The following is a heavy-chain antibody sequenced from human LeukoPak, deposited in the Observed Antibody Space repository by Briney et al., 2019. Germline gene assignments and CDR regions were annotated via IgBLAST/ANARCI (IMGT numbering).Heavy chain of an antibody. CDR2: IYTSGST. CDR1: GGSISSYY. CDR3: AKRYSSSWNFDY. Sequence: PSETLSLTCTVSGGSISSYYWSWIRQPPGKGLEWIGYIYTSGSTNYNPSLKSRVTISVDTSKNQFSLKLSSVTAADTAVYYCAKRYSSSWNFDYWGQGTLVTVSS. D-gene: IGHD6-13*01. J-gene: IGHJ4*02. V-gene: IGHV4-4*09.